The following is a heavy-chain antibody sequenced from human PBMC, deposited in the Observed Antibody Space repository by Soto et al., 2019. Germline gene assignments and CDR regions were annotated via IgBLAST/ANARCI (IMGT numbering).Heavy chain of an antibody. CDR3: ASPRYSSAWYYFDR. D-gene: IGHD3-22*01. J-gene: IGHJ4*02. CDR2: VHPGDSET. CDR1: GYTFTYYW. V-gene: IGHV5-51*01. Sequence: PGESLKISCKGSGYTFTYYWIGWVRQKPVKGLEWMGIVHPGDSETRYSPSFLGQVTISADKSTNTAYLQWSSLQASDSALYFCASPRYSSAWYYFDRWGEGTQVTVPS.